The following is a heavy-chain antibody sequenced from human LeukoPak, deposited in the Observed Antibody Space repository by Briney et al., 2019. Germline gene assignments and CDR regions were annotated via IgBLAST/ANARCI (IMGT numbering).Heavy chain of an antibody. J-gene: IGHJ6*03. V-gene: IGHV3-11*04. Sequence: GETLTLTCAVSGCSFSDYYINWIRQPPGKGLEWVWYISYGGGTKHYADSVKGRYTVSRDNAKNSVILQMNSLRDEDTAVYYCVRGGQCSGGGCYADYLYYYMDVWGKGTTVTVSS. CDR2: ISYGGGTK. CDR3: VRGGQCSGGGCYADYLYYYMDV. D-gene: IGHD2-15*01. CDR1: GCSFSDYY.